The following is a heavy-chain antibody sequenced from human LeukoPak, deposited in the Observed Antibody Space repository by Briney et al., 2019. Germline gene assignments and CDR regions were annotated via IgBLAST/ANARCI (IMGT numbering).Heavy chain of an antibody. D-gene: IGHD3-10*02. V-gene: IGHV3-21*06. CDR2: ITSSGTHP. CDR3: ATVGSGYTMFDSFDF. J-gene: IGHJ4*02. Sequence: GGSLRLSCAASGFTFSSYGMSWVRQAPGKGLEWVSIITSSGTHPFYGDSVKGRFTISRDNAKSLVFLQMNSLRVEDTGVYYCATVGSGYTMFDSFDFWGQGTLVTVSS. CDR1: GFTFSSYG.